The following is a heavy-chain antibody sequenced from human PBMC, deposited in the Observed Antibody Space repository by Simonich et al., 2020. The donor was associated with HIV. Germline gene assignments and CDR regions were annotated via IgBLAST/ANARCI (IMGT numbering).Heavy chain of an antibody. CDR1: GGSFSGYY. CDR2: IIHSGST. Sequence: QVQLQQWGAGLLKPSETLSLTCAVYGGSFSGYYWSWIRQPPGKGLEWIGEIIHSGSTNYNPSLKSRVTISGDTSKNQFSLKLSSVTAADTAVYYCATTINYEDAFDIWGQGTMVTVSS. J-gene: IGHJ3*02. D-gene: IGHD4-4*01. V-gene: IGHV4-34*12. CDR3: ATTINYEDAFDI.